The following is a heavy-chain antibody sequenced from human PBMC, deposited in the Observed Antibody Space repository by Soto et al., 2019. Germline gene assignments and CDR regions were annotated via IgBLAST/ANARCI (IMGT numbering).Heavy chain of an antibody. CDR3: ARVAYFYDTSGYSDALDI. Sequence: GGSLRLSCAASGFTFSNYWMHWVRQAPGKGLVWVSRINSDGSTTSYTDSVKGRFTISRDNAKNTLYLQMNSLRAEDTAVYYCARVAYFYDTSGYSDALDIWGQGTMVTVSS. V-gene: IGHV3-74*01. CDR1: GFTFSNYW. CDR2: INSDGSTT. D-gene: IGHD3-22*01. J-gene: IGHJ3*02.